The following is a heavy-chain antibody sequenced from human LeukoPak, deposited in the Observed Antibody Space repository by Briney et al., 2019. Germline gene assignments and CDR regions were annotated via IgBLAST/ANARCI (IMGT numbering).Heavy chain of an antibody. Sequence: ASVKVSCKASGYTFAGYYMHWVRQAPGQGLEWMGRINPNSGGTNYAQKFQGRVTMTRDTSISTAYMELSRLRSDDTALYYCASQFIAAAEWENWFDPWGQGTLVTVSS. V-gene: IGHV1-2*06. CDR3: ASQFIAAAEWENWFDP. CDR2: INPNSGGT. J-gene: IGHJ5*02. CDR1: GYTFAGYY. D-gene: IGHD6-13*01.